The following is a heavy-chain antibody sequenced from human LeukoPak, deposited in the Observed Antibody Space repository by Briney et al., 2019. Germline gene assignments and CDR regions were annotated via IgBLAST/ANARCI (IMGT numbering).Heavy chain of an antibody. D-gene: IGHD3-10*01. Sequence: QSGGSLRLSCAASGFTFSSHWMHWVRQAPGKGLVWVSRISTDGSSTSYADFVKGRFTISRDNAKNTLFLQMNSLRAEDTAVYYCARDFLWGSGSRWGQGTLVTVSS. CDR3: ARDFLWGSGSR. V-gene: IGHV3-74*01. J-gene: IGHJ4*02. CDR2: ISTDGSST. CDR1: GFTFSSHW.